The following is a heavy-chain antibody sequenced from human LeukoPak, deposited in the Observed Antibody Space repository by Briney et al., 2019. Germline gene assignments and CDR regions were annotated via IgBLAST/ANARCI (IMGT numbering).Heavy chain of an antibody. D-gene: IGHD5-18*01. V-gene: IGHV1-69*05. CDR3: AREIGLRQLHVWGSAFDY. J-gene: IGHJ4*02. CDR2: IIPIFGTA. CDR1: GYTFTSYD. Sequence: GASVKVSCKASGYTFTSYDINWVRQAPGQGLEWTGGIIPIFGTANYAQKFQSRLTMTRATSTTTVYMELSSLRSEDTAMYYCAREIGLRQLHVWGSAFDYWGQGTLVTVSS.